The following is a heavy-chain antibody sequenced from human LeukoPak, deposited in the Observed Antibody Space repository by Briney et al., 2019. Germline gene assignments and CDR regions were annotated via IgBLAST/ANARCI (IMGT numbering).Heavy chain of an antibody. CDR2: INHSGST. CDR1: GGSFSGYY. CDR3: ASHDYGDYPFNY. Sequence: PSETLSLTCAVYGGSFSGYYWSWIRQPPGKGLEWIREINHSGSTNYNPSLKSRVTISVDTSKNQFSLKLSSVTAADTAVYYCASHDYGDYPFNYWGQGTLVTVSS. D-gene: IGHD4-17*01. J-gene: IGHJ4*02. V-gene: IGHV4-34*01.